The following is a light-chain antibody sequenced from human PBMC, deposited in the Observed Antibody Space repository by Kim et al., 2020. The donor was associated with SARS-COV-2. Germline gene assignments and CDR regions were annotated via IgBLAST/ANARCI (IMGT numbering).Light chain of an antibody. CDR1: SLRSYY. CDR3: NSRDSSGNHLV. V-gene: IGLV3-19*01. CDR2: GKN. Sequence: SSELTQDPAVSVALGQTVRITCQGDSLRSYYASWYQQKPGQATVLVIYGKNNRPSGIPDRLSGSSSGNTASFTITGAQSEDEADYYCNSRDSSGNHLVFG. J-gene: IGLJ2*01.